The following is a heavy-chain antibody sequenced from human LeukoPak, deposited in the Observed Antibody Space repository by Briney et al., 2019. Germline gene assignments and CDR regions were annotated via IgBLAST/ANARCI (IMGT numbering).Heavy chain of an antibody. D-gene: IGHD3-22*01. J-gene: IGHJ4*02. CDR3: ARDRARITMIVN. CDR2: IISSSSYI. V-gene: IGHV3-21*01. CDR1: VVTFRSYS. Sequence: GGSLRLSCAASVVTFRSYSINSVPHAPRKRLETVSSIISSSSYIYYADSVKGRFTITRDNAKNSLYLQMNSLRAEDTAVYYCARDRARITMIVNWGQGTLVTVSS.